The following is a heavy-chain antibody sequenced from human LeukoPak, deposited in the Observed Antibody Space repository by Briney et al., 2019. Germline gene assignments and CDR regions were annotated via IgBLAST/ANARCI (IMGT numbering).Heavy chain of an antibody. CDR2: INPNSGGT. D-gene: IGHD3-22*01. J-gene: IGHJ1*01. V-gene: IGHV1-2*02. Sequence: ASVKVSCKASGYTFTSYGISWVRQAPGQGLEWMGWINPNSGGTNYAQKFQGRVTMTRDTSISTAYMELSRLRSDDTAVYYCARGGTYYYDSSGRNAEYFQHWGQGTLVTVSS. CDR1: GYTFTSYG. CDR3: ARGGTYYYDSSGRNAEYFQH.